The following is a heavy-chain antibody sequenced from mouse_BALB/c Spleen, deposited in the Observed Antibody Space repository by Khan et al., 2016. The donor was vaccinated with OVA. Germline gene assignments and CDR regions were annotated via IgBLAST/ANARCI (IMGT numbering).Heavy chain of an antibody. J-gene: IGHJ3*01. Sequence: QVQLKESGPELVRPGTSVKVSCKASGYTFTSYWMNWVKQRPGQGLEWVGMIDPSNSETNLNQKFKDKATLSEDKSSNTAYMQLSGLTSEDSAFYYCARSGYAAFAYWGQGTLVTVSA. CDR2: IDPSNSET. D-gene: IGHD2-14*01. CDR1: GYTFTSYW. CDR3: ARSGYAAFAY. V-gene: IGHV1-74*01.